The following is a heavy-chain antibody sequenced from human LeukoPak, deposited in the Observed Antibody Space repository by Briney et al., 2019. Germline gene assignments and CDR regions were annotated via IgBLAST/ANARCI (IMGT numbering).Heavy chain of an antibody. D-gene: IGHD6-6*01. CDR1: GFSLSTSGMC. V-gene: IGHV2-70*11. CDR2: IDWDDDK. J-gene: IGHJ4*02. CDR3: ARIPEYSSSSPWPYFDY. Sequence: SGPALVKPTQTLTLTCTFSGFSLSTSGMCVSWIRQPPGKALEWLARIDWDDDKYYSTSLKTRLTISKDTSKNQVVLTMTNMDPVDTATYYCARIPEYSSSSPWPYFDYWGQGTLVTVSS.